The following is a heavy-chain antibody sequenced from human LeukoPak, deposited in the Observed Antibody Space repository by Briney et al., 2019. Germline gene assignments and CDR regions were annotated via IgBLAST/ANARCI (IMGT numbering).Heavy chain of an antibody. D-gene: IGHD7-27*01. Sequence: GGSLRLSCAASGFTFNNYAMHWVRQAPGKGLEWVAVISYDGSNKYYADSVKGRFTISRDNSKNTLYLQMNSLKTEDTAVYYCTTDPPSNWGSRGGGYWGQGTLVTVSS. CDR1: GFTFNNYA. J-gene: IGHJ4*02. CDR3: TTDPPSNWGSRGGGY. CDR2: ISYDGSNK. V-gene: IGHV3-30*14.